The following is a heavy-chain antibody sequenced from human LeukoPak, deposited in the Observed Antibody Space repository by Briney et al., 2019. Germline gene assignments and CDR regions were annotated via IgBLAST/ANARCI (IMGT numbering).Heavy chain of an antibody. CDR3: TNNSRGGWTGYFDN. Sequence: GGSLRLSCAEAAFSFSGCGIHSVRHAPGKGLEWVAVIWHDGSAEFYADSVRGRFSISRDDSKNMVYLQMNYLRADDTALNYCTNNSRGGWTGYFDNWGQGTLVTVSS. CDR2: IWHDGSAE. CDR1: AFSFSGCG. V-gene: IGHV3-33*06. J-gene: IGHJ4*02. D-gene: IGHD6-19*01.